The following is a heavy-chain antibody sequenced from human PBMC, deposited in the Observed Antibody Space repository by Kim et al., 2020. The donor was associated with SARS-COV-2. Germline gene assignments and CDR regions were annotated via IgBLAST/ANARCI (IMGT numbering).Heavy chain of an antibody. J-gene: IGHJ4*02. D-gene: IGHD1-1*01. CDR3: GKDERPDNQWYTDY. V-gene: IGHV3-23*01. CDR1: GFTFKTYT. Sequence: GGSLRLSCAASGFTFKTYTMSWVRQAPGKGLEWVSAITGNGGSTYYVDSVKGRFTVSRDNSKNMLYLQMNSLRAEDTAGYYCGKDERPDNQWYTDYWGQG. CDR2: ITGNGGST.